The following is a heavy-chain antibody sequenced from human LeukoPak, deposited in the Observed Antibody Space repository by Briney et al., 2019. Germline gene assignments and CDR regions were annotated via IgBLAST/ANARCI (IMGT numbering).Heavy chain of an antibody. Sequence: ASVKVSCKASGYTFTSYGISWVRQAPGQGLEWMGWISAYNGNTNYAQKLQGRVTMTTDTSTSTARMELRSLRSDDTAVYYCASHPEYSYGPPFDYWGQGTLVTVSS. D-gene: IGHD5-18*01. J-gene: IGHJ4*02. CDR3: ASHPEYSYGPPFDY. CDR2: ISAYNGNT. CDR1: GYTFTSYG. V-gene: IGHV1-18*01.